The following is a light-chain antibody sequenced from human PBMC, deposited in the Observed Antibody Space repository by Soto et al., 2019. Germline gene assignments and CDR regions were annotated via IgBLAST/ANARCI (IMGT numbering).Light chain of an antibody. CDR3: SSYTSSSTRV. V-gene: IGLV2-14*01. CDR2: DVS. CDR1: SSDVGVYNY. J-gene: IGLJ2*01. Sequence: QSVLTQPASVSGSPVQSITISCTGTSSDVGVYNYLAWYQQHPGKAPKLMVYDVSNRPSGVSNRFSGSKSGNTASLTISGLQAEDEADYYCSSYTSSSTRVFGGGTKLTVL.